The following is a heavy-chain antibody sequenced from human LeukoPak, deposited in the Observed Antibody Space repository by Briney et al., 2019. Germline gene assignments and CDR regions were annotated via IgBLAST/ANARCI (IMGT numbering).Heavy chain of an antibody. D-gene: IGHD1-26*01. Sequence: GGSLRLSCAASGFTFNTYDMHWVRQGTGKGLEWVSGIGTGGDTYYSASVKGRFTISRENAKNSVYLRMNSLRAGDTAVYYCATVVLSIVGATHRDYWGQGTLVTVSS. J-gene: IGHJ4*02. V-gene: IGHV3-13*01. CDR2: IGTGGDT. CDR1: GFTFNTYD. CDR3: ATVVLSIVGATHRDY.